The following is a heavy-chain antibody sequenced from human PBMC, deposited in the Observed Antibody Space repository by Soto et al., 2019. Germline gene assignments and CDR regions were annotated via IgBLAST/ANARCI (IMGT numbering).Heavy chain of an antibody. CDR1: GYTFTGYY. CDR2: INPNSGGT. J-gene: IGHJ5*02. CDR3: ARVRFLEWLPEP. D-gene: IGHD3-3*01. V-gene: IGHV1-2*02. Sequence: EASVKVSCKASGYTFTGYYMHWVRQAPGQGLEWMGWINPNSGGTNYAQKFQGRVTMTRDTSISTAYMELSRLRSDDTAVYYCARVRFLEWLPEPWGQGTLVTVSS.